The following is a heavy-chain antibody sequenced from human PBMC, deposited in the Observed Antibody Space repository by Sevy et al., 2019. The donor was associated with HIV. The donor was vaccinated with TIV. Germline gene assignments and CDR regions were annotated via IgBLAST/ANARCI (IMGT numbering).Heavy chain of an antibody. CDR3: ARPYRTDPFYYSGSSGYYYPTYFDY. Sequence: GGSLRLSCAASGFTFSNYWMSWVRQAPGKGLEWVANIRQDGSEKYFVDSVKGRFAISRDNAKNPLYLQMKSLRAEDTAVYYCARPYRTDPFYYSGSSGYYYPTYFDYWGQGTLVTVSS. CDR2: IRQDGSEK. D-gene: IGHD3-22*01. V-gene: IGHV3-7*01. J-gene: IGHJ4*02. CDR1: GFTFSNYW.